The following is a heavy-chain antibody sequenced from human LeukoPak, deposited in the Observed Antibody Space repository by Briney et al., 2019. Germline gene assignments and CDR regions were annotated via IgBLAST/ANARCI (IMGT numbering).Heavy chain of an antibody. V-gene: IGHV5-51*01. D-gene: IGHD2-8*01. CDR3: ARQTLALIIAF. Sequence: GESLKISWKDFGDTFTRNWIAWRRQMPGRGLEWMGIIFPGDSDTRYNPSFQGQVTMSVDKFISTAYLQWNTLKASYSAMYFCARQTLALIIAFWGRGTLLPVFS. J-gene: IGHJ2*01. CDR2: IFPGDSDT. CDR1: GDTFTRNW.